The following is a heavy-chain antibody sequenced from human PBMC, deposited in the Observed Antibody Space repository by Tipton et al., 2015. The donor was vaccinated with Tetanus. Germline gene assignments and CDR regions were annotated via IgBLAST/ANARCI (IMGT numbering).Heavy chain of an antibody. V-gene: IGHV4-59*01. J-gene: IGHJ4*02. CDR1: GGSISTYY. CDR3: ARGDGSTLHY. CDR2: IYYGGST. Sequence: TLSLTCTVSGGSISTYYWSWIRQPPGKGLEWIGYIYYGGSTNYYPSLKSRVTMSVDTSKNQFSLNLSSVTAADTAVYYCARGDGSTLHYWGQGTLVTASS. D-gene: IGHD5-24*01.